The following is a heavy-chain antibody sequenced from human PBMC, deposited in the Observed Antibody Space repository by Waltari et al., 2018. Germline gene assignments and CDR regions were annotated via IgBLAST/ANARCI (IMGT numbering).Heavy chain of an antibody. Sequence: QLQLQESGPGLVKPSATLSLPCTVSGGSISCSRSYWGWIRQPPGKGLEWIGSTYYSGTTYYNPSLKSRVTISVYTSKNHFSLKLSSVTAADTAVYYCARQGVGDYVWGSVYYGMDVWGQGTTVTVSS. V-gene: IGHV4-39*01. CDR1: GGSISCSRSY. D-gene: IGHD3-16*01. CDR3: ARQGVGDYVWGSVYYGMDV. CDR2: TYYSGTT. J-gene: IGHJ6*02.